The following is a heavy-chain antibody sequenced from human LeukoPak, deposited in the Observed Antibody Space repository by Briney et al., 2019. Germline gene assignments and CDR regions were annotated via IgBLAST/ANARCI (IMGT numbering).Heavy chain of an antibody. CDR1: GGSISSGDYY. CDR3: AGGRSTSWNDAFDI. D-gene: IGHD2-2*01. V-gene: IGHV4-30-4*01. CDR2: IYYSGST. Sequence: SQTLSLTCTVSGGSISSGDYYWSWIRQPPGKGLEWIGYIYYSGSTYYNPSLKSRVTISVDTSKNQFSLKLSSVTAADTAVYYCAGGRSTSWNDAFDIWGQGTMVTISS. J-gene: IGHJ3*02.